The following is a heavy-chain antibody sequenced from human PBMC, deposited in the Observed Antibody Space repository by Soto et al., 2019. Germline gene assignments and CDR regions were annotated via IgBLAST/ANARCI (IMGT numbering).Heavy chain of an antibody. CDR3: AGEVASGY. V-gene: IGHV3-30*03. CDR2: ISYDGSVK. D-gene: IGHD2-21*01. Sequence: QVQLVESGGDVVQPGRSLRLSCAASGFTFSSYGMHWFRQAPGKGLEWVAVISYDGSVKYYADSVKGRFTISRDNSKNTLYLQMNSVRAEDTAVYYCAGEVASGYWGQGTLVTVSS. CDR1: GFTFSSYG. J-gene: IGHJ4*02.